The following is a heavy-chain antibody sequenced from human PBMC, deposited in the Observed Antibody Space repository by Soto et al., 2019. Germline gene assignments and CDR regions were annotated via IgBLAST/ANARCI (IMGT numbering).Heavy chain of an antibody. CDR2: ISYYGTNE. Sequence: GWSLRLSCESSVFTFIGYGMHWVRQAPGKGLEWVAVISYYGTNEYYEDSVKGRFTISRDNSKNTLYLQMNSLRIEDTAVYFCAKEDPSGRYSLDYWGQGSQVTVSS. D-gene: IGHD1-26*01. CDR1: VFTFIGYG. V-gene: IGHV3-30*18. J-gene: IGHJ4*02. CDR3: AKEDPSGRYSLDY.